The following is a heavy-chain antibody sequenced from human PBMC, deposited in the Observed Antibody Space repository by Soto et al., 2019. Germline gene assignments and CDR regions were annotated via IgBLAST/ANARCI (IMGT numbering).Heavy chain of an antibody. V-gene: IGHV1-18*04. CDR1: GYTFTSYG. J-gene: IGHJ5*02. D-gene: IGHD3-3*01. Sequence: ASVKVSCKASGYTFTSYGISWVRQAPGQGLEWMGWISAYNGNTNYAQKLQGRVTMTTDTSTSTAYMELRSLGSDDTAVYYCARYYDFWSGYNSRWFDPWGQGTLVTVSS. CDR2: ISAYNGNT. CDR3: ARYYDFWSGYNSRWFDP.